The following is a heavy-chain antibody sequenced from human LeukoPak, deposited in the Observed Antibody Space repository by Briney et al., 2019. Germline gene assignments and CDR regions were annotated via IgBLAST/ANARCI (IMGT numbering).Heavy chain of an antibody. J-gene: IGHJ3*02. CDR2: IWYDGSNK. CDR3: AKPVGDTAMGDAFDI. CDR1: GFTFSSYG. V-gene: IGHV3-33*06. Sequence: SGGSLRLSCAASGFTFSSYGMHWVRQAPGKGLDWVAVIWYDGSNKYYADSVKGRFTISRDNSKNTLYLQMNSLRAEDTAVYYCAKPVGDTAMGDAFDIWGQGTMVTVSS. D-gene: IGHD5-18*01.